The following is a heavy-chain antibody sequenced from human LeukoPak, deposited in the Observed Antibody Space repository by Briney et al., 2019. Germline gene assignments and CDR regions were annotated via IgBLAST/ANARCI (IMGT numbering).Heavy chain of an antibody. D-gene: IGHD3-16*02. CDR2: ISSSSSTI. Sequence: GGSLRLSCAASGFTFSSYSMNWVRQAPGKGLEWVSYISSSSSTIYYADSVKGRFTISRDNAKNPLYLQMNSLRAEDTAVYYCARQSSRYYDYVWGSYRSLYYFDYWGQGTLVTVSS. CDR1: GFTFSSYS. V-gene: IGHV3-48*01. J-gene: IGHJ4*02. CDR3: ARQSSRYYDYVWGSYRSLYYFDY.